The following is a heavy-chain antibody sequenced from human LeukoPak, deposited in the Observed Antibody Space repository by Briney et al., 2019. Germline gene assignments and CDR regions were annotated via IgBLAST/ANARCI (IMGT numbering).Heavy chain of an antibody. J-gene: IGHJ4*02. CDR3: ARTIRPSSSWSPVSQYFDY. CDR1: GGTFISYA. D-gene: IGHD6-13*01. V-gene: IGHV1-69*13. Sequence: SVKVSCKASGGTFISYAISWVRQAPGQGLEWMGGIIPIFGTANYAQKFQGRVTITADESTSTAYMELSSLRSEDTAVYYCARTIRPSSSWSPVSQYFDYWGQGTLVTVSS. CDR2: IIPIFGTA.